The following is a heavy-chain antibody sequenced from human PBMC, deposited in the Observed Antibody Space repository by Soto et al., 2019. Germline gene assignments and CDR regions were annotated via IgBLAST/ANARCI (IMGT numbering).Heavy chain of an antibody. Sequence: QITLKESGPTLVKPTQTLTLTCTFSGFSLSSTRMAVGWIRQPPGKALEWLALIYWDDDKRYSPFLKSRLTITHDTSNNQVVLTLSNMDPVDTARYYCAHIVVAGLGYYFDYWGQGTLVTVSS. CDR3: AHIVVAGLGYYFDY. CDR1: GFSLSSTRMA. J-gene: IGHJ4*02. CDR2: IYWDDDK. V-gene: IGHV2-5*02. D-gene: IGHD6-19*01.